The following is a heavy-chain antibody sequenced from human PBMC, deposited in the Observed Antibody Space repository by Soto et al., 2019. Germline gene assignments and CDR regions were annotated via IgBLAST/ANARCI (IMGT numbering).Heavy chain of an antibody. Sequence: QVQLQESGPGLVKPSQTLSLTCTVSGGSISSGDYYWSWIRQPPGKGLEWIGYIYYSGSTYYNPSLKSRVTISVDTSKNQFSLKLSSVTAADTAVYYCARTKYYYDSSGYHNWFDPWGQGTLVTVSS. D-gene: IGHD3-22*01. CDR2: IYYSGST. CDR1: GGSISSGDYY. V-gene: IGHV4-30-4*01. J-gene: IGHJ5*02. CDR3: ARTKYYYDSSGYHNWFDP.